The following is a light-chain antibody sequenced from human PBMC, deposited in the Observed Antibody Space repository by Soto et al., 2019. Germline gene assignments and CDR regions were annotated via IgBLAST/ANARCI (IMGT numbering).Light chain of an antibody. CDR3: APWDNSLNIVL. CDR1: SSNIGSNT. CDR2: NND. J-gene: IGLJ2*01. V-gene: IGLV1-44*01. Sequence: QSVLTQPPSASGTPGQRVTISCSGSSSNIGSNTVNWYQALPGTAPKLLIYNNDQRPSGVPDRFSGSKSGTSASLAICGLQSEDEADYYCAPWDNSLNIVLFGGGTKLTVL.